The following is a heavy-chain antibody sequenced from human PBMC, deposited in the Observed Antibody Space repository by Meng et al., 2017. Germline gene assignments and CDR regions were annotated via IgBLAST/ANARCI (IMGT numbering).Heavy chain of an antibody. J-gene: IGHJ3*02. D-gene: IGHD6-19*01. CDR3: TIYIRGHI. CDR2: IGGRPKSYAA. Sequence: EVELVEAGGGLVRPWGSLKLSCAVSGVSFSDSDIHWVRQASGKGLEWVGRIGGRPKSYAAAYAAPVRGRFTISRDDSRNTAYLQMNSLKTEDSAVYYCTIYIRGHIWGQGTMVTVSS. CDR1: GVSFSDSD. V-gene: IGHV3-73*02.